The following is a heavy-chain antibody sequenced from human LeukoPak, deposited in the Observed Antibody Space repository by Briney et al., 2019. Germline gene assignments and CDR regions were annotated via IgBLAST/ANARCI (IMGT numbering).Heavy chain of an antibody. Sequence: SETLSLTCTVSGGSISSSSYYWGWIRQPPGTGLEWIGSIYYSGSTYYNPSLKSRVTISVDTSKNQFSLKLSSVTAADTAVYYCARRYYASWFDPWGQGTLVTVSS. D-gene: IGHD3-3*01. CDR3: ARRYYASWFDP. CDR1: GGSISSSSYY. J-gene: IGHJ5*02. CDR2: IYYSGST. V-gene: IGHV4-39*01.